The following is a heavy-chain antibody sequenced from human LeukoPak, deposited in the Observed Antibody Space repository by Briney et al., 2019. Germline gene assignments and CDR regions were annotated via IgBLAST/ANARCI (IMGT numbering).Heavy chain of an antibody. CDR3: ARRTYCGGDCSVDY. J-gene: IGHJ4*02. V-gene: IGHV3-33*08. D-gene: IGHD2-21*02. CDR1: GFTFNTHG. Sequence: PGGSLRLSCAASGFTFNTHGMHWVRQAPGKGLEWLAAIWFDGSVKHYSDAVKGRFTISRDNSLNTLYLQMNSLRAEDTAIYYCARRTYCGGDCSVDYWGQGTLVTVSS. CDR2: IWFDGSVK.